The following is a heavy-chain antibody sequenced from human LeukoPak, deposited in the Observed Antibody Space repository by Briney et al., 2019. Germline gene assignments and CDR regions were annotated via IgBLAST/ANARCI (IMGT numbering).Heavy chain of an antibody. V-gene: IGHV3-23*01. CDR3: AKESEYYGSVSSLYDY. CDR2: ISGSGGST. CDR1: GFTFSSYT. D-gene: IGHD3-10*01. Sequence: PGGSLRLSCAASGFTFSSYTMNWVRQAPGKGLEWVSAISGSGGSTYYADSAKGRFTISRDNPKNTLYLQMNSLRAEDTAVYYCAKESEYYGSVSSLYDYWGQGTLVTVSS. J-gene: IGHJ4*02.